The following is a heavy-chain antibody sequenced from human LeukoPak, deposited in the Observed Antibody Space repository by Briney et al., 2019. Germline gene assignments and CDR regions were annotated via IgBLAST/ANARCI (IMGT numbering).Heavy chain of an antibody. J-gene: IGHJ4*02. CDR3: ARPQDSSSWYSANFDY. CDR2: ISSSGSTI. D-gene: IGHD6-13*01. V-gene: IGHV3-48*03. CDR1: GFTFSSYE. Sequence: GGPLRLSCAPSGFTFSSYEMNCVRQAPEKGLEGVSYISSSGSTIYYADSVKGRFTISRDNAKNSLYLQMNSLRAEDTAVYYCARPQDSSSWYSANFDYWGQGTLVTVSS.